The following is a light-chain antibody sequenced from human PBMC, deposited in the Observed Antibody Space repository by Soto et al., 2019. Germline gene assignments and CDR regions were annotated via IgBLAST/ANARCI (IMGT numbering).Light chain of an antibody. J-gene: IGLJ2*01. V-gene: IGLV4-69*01. CDR3: QTYEV. CDR1: SGHSSYA. CDR2: LNSDGSH. Sequence: QSVLTQSPSASASLGASVKLTCTLSSGHSSYAIAWHQQQPEKGPRYLMKLNSDGSHSKGDGIPDRFSGSSSGAERYLTISSLQSEDEADYYCQTYEVFGGGTKL.